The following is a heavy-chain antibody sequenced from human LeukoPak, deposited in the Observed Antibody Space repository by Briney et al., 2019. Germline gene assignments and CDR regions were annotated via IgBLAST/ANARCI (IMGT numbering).Heavy chain of an antibody. D-gene: IGHD3-10*01. CDR3: ARGQRITMVRGVLRAPDY. V-gene: IGHV4-31*03. Sequence: SETLSLTCTVSGGSISSGGYSWSWIRQHPGKGLEWIGYIYYSGSTYYNPSLKSRVTISVDTSKNQFSLKLSSVTAADTAVYYCARGQRITMVRGVLRAPDYWGQGTLVTVSS. CDR1: GGSISSGGYS. CDR2: IYYSGST. J-gene: IGHJ4*02.